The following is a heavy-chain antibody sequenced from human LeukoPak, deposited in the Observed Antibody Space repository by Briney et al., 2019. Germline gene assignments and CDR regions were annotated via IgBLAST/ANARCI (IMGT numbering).Heavy chain of an antibody. CDR1: GFTLSSYV. Sequence: GGSLRLSCAASGFTLSSYVMTWVRQAPGTGLEWVSGISGSGGSTYYADSVKGRFTISRDNSKNTLYLQMNSLRAEDTAVYYCAKGYDDILTGLDYWGQGTLVTVSP. CDR3: AKGYDDILTGLDY. J-gene: IGHJ4*02. V-gene: IGHV3-23*01. CDR2: ISGSGGST. D-gene: IGHD3-9*01.